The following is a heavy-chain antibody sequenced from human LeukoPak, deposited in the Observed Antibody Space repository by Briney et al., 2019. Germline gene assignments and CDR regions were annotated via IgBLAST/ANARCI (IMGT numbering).Heavy chain of an antibody. CDR3: AREAHDYRYYYYMDV. J-gene: IGHJ6*03. Sequence: SETLSLTCTVSGGSISSGSYYWSWIRQPAGKGLEWIGRIYASGSTNYNPSLKSRVTISVDTSKNQFSLKLSSVTAADTAVYCCAREAHDYRYYYYMDVWGKGTTVTVSS. CDR2: IYASGST. D-gene: IGHD4-11*01. CDR1: GGSISSGSYY. V-gene: IGHV4-61*02.